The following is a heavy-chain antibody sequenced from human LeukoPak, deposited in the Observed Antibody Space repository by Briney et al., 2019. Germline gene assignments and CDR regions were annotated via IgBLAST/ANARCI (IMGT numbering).Heavy chain of an antibody. V-gene: IGHV1-69*13. D-gene: IGHD1-14*01. CDR2: SIPIFGTA. CDR1: GGTFSSYA. J-gene: IGHJ6*02. CDR3: AKINRRYPFYYYGMDV. Sequence: ASVKVSCKASGGTFSSYAISWVRQAPGQGLEWMGGSIPIFGTANYAQKFQGRVTITADESTSTAYMELSSLRSEDTAVYYCAKINRRYPFYYYGMDVWGQGTTVTVSS.